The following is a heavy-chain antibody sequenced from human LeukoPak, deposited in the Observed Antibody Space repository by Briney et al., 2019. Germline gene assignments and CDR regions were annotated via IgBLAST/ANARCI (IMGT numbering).Heavy chain of an antibody. CDR1: GGSISSYY. CDR3: ARSGVVVAPFDY. D-gene: IGHD2-15*01. CDR2: IYYSGST. J-gene: IGHJ4*02. Sequence: SETLSLTCTVSGGSISSYYWSWIRQPPGKGLERIGYIYYSGSTNYNPSLKSRVTISVDTSKNQFSLKLSSVTAADTAVYYCARSGVVVAPFDYWGQGTLVTVSS. V-gene: IGHV4-59*01.